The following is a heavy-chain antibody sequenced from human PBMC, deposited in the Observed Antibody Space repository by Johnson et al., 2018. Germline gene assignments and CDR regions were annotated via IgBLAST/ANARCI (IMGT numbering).Heavy chain of an antibody. J-gene: IGHJ1*01. CDR1: GFTFSSYW. V-gene: IGHV3-7*04. CDR2: IKQDESEK. Sequence: VQLLESGGGLVQXGGSLRLSCAASGFTFSSYWMSWVRQAPGKWLEWVGNIKQDESEKYYVDSVKGRFTIFRDNAKNSLYLQMNRLRAEDTAIYYCARASAGFQYWGQGTLVTVSS. CDR3: ARASAGFQY.